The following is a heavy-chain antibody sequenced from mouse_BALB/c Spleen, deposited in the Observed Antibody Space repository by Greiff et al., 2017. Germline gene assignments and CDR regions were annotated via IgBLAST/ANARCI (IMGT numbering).Heavy chain of an antibody. CDR1: GYSITSDYA. Sequence: EVKLQESGPGLVKPSQSLSLTCTVTGYSITSDYAWTWIRQFPGNKLEWMGYISYSGSTSYNPSPKSRISITRDTSKIQFFLQLNSVTTEDTATYYCARSEFITTVVALYYFDYWGQGTTLTVSS. V-gene: IGHV3-2*02. D-gene: IGHD1-1*01. CDR2: ISYSGST. CDR3: ARSEFITTVVALYYFDY. J-gene: IGHJ2*01.